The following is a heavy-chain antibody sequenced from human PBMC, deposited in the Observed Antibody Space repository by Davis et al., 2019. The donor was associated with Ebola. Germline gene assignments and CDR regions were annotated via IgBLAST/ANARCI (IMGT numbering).Heavy chain of an antibody. D-gene: IGHD6-6*01. Sequence: SVKVSCKASGDTLIAYVISWVRQAPGQGLEWMGRIIPIVDKVDYIQKFQGRVTISSDKLTTTAYMDLSSLRSEETAVYYCAAMRSSSSHHFGMDVWGQGTTVIVSS. CDR2: IIPIVDKV. V-gene: IGHV1-69*04. J-gene: IGHJ6*02. CDR3: AAMRSSSSHHFGMDV. CDR1: GDTLIAYV.